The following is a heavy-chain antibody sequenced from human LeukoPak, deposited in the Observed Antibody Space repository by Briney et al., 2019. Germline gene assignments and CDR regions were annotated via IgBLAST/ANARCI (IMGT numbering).Heavy chain of an antibody. V-gene: IGHV3-23*01. Sequence: GGSLRLSCAASGFAFSTYGMSWVRQAPGKGLEWVSAISGSGGSIYYADSVKGRFTISRDNAKNSLYLQMNSLRAEDTAVYYCARDQPYYDSSGYPTHFDYWGQGTLVTVSS. CDR2: ISGSGGSI. CDR1: GFAFSTYG. CDR3: ARDQPYYDSSGYPTHFDY. J-gene: IGHJ4*02. D-gene: IGHD3-22*01.